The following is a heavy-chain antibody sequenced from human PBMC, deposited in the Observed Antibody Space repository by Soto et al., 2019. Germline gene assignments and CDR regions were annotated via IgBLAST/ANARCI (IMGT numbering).Heavy chain of an antibody. Sequence: QVQLVQSGAEVKKPGSSVKVSCKASGGTFSSYAISWVRQAPGQGLEWMGGIIPIFGTANYAQKFQGRVTITADESTSTAYMELSSLRSEDTAVYYCARSMYSPRTWDTVYYYYGMDVWGQGTTVTVSS. CDR3: ARSMYSPRTWDTVYYYYGMDV. J-gene: IGHJ6*02. V-gene: IGHV1-69*01. CDR2: IIPIFGTA. CDR1: GGTFSSYA. D-gene: IGHD5-18*01.